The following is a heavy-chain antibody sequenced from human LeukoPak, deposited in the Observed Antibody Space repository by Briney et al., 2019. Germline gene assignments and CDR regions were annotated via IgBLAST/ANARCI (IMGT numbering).Heavy chain of an antibody. J-gene: IGHJ4*02. Sequence: ASVKVSCKASGYTFTGYYMHWVRQAPGQGLEWMGWINPNSGGTNYAQKFQGRVTMTRDTSISTAYMELSRLRSDDTAVYYCARGGEDYGDPGAMGYWGQGTLVTVSS. CDR3: ARGGEDYGDPGAMGY. CDR2: INPNSGGT. D-gene: IGHD4-17*01. V-gene: IGHV1-2*02. CDR1: GYTFTGYY.